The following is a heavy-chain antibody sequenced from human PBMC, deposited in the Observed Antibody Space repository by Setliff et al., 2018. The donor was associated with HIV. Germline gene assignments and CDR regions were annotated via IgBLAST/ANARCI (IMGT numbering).Heavy chain of an antibody. Sequence: PGGSLRLSCRASGFTFDDYAMHWVRQGPGKGLEWVSLISWDGGSTFYSDSVRGRFTISRDNGKNSLTLQMNSLRAEDTGLYYCVRDLAREIAHWGQGTLVTVSS. V-gene: IGHV3-43D*03. CDR1: GFTFDDYA. CDR3: VRDLAREIAH. J-gene: IGHJ4*02. CDR2: ISWDGGST. D-gene: IGHD3-10*01.